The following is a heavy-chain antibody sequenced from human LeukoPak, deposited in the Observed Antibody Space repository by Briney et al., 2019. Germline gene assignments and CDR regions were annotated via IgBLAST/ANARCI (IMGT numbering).Heavy chain of an antibody. CDR3: AKAKSGSYSPFDF. Sequence: GGSLRLSCAASGFTFSYHWMTWVRQAPGKGLEWVANIKNDGAVKNYVDSVKGRFTISRDNAKNSLYLQMNSLRAEDTAVYYCAKAKSGSYSPFDFWGQGTLVTVSS. CDR1: GFTFSYHW. J-gene: IGHJ4*02. CDR2: IKNDGAVK. V-gene: IGHV3-7*03. D-gene: IGHD1-26*01.